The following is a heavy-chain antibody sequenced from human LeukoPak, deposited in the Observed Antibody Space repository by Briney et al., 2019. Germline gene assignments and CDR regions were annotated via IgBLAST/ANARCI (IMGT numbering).Heavy chain of an antibody. V-gene: IGHV3-49*04. D-gene: IGHD2-2*01. CDR1: GFTFSSYG. CDR3: TRVGYCSSTSCYPFDY. J-gene: IGHJ4*02. CDR2: IRSKAYGGTT. Sequence: PGGTLRLSCAASGFTFSSYGMSWVRQAPGKGLEGVGFIRSKAYGGTTEYAASVKATFTISRDDSKSIAYLQMNSLKTEDTAVYYCTRVGYCSSTSCYPFDYWGQGTLVTVSS.